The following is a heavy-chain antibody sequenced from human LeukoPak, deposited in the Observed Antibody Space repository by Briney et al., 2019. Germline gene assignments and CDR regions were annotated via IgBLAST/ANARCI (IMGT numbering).Heavy chain of an antibody. Sequence: GASVKVSCTASGYTFTSSYMHWVRQAPGQGLEWMGIINPSGGSTSYAQRFQGRVTMTRDTSTSTVYMELSSLRSEDTAVYYCARAGYSSGWYYWGQGTLVTVS. CDR2: INPSGGST. CDR3: ARAGYSSGWYY. J-gene: IGHJ4*02. V-gene: IGHV1-46*01. D-gene: IGHD6-19*01. CDR1: GYTFTSSY.